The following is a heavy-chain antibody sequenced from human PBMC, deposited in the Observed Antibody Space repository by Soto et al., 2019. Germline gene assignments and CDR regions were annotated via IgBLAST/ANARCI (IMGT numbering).Heavy chain of an antibody. D-gene: IGHD1-26*01. Sequence: QLQLVESGGGVVQPGRSLRLSCAASGFTFSSYGMHWVRQAPGKGLEWVAVISYDGSNKYYADSVKGRFTISRDNSKNTLYLQMNSLRAEDTAVYYCAKEVGSYGYYYYGMDVWGQGTTVTVSS. CDR2: ISYDGSNK. J-gene: IGHJ6*02. CDR3: AKEVGSYGYYYYGMDV. CDR1: GFTFSSYG. V-gene: IGHV3-30*18.